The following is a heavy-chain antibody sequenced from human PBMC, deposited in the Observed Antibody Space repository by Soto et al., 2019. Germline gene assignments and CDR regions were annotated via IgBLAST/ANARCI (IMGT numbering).Heavy chain of an antibody. D-gene: IGHD4-17*01. CDR3: TTEAYGFPNWFDP. Sequence: AASVKVSCKASGYIFTGYYIHWVRQAPGQGREWMGEISPNTGGTKYAQKFQGRVTMTRDTSITTVYMELNSLKTEDTAVYYCTTEAYGFPNWFDPWGQGTLVTVSS. CDR2: ISPNTGGT. J-gene: IGHJ5*02. CDR1: GYIFTGYY. V-gene: IGHV1-2*02.